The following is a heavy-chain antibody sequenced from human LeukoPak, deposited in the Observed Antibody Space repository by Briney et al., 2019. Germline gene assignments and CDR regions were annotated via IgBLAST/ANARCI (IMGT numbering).Heavy chain of an antibody. CDR1: GGSISSSSYY. J-gene: IGHJ3*02. Sequence: SETLSLTCTVSGGSISSSSYYWGWIRQPPGKGLEWIGSIYHSGSTYYNPSLKSRVTISVDTSKNQFSLKLSSVTAADTAVYYCASQDIVVVPAAILGIGAFDIWGQGTMVTVSS. V-gene: IGHV4-39*07. CDR2: IYHSGST. D-gene: IGHD2-2*02. CDR3: ASQDIVVVPAAILGIGAFDI.